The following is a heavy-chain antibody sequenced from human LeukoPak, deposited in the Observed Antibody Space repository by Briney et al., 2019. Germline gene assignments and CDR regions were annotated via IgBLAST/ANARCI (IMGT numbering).Heavy chain of an antibody. J-gene: IGHJ5*02. Sequence: ASVKVSCKASGYSFTDYHMHWVRQAPGQGLEWMGWINPNSGGTNYAQKFQGRVTMTRDTSISTAYMELSSLRSDDTALYYCARGYDYADYRWFDPWGQGTLVTVSS. CDR2: INPNSGGT. V-gene: IGHV1-2*02. CDR1: GYSFTDYH. D-gene: IGHD4-17*01. CDR3: ARGYDYADYRWFDP.